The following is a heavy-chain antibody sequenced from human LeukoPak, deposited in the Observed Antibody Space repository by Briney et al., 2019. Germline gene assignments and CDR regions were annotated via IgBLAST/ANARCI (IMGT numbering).Heavy chain of an antibody. V-gene: IGHV1-18*01. Sequence: ASVKVSCKASGYTFTSYGISWVRQAPGQGLEWMGWISAYNGNTNYAQKLQGRVTMTTDTSTSTAYMELRSLRSVDTAVYYCARVSPYYYDSSGYYFARWFDPWGQGTLVTVSS. D-gene: IGHD3-22*01. CDR2: ISAYNGNT. CDR1: GYTFTSYG. J-gene: IGHJ5*02. CDR3: ARVSPYYYDSSGYYFARWFDP.